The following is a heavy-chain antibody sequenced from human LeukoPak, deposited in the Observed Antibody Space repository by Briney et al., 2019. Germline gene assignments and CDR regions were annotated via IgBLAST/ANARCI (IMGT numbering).Heavy chain of an antibody. CDR2: MNPNSGNT. D-gene: IGHD6-13*01. CDR1: GYTFTSYG. Sequence: ASVKVSCKASGYTFTSYGISWVRQATGQGLEWMGWMNPNSGNTGYAQKFQGRVTITRNTSISTAYMELRSLRSDDTAVYYCARVGSSSWTYYYYYYMDVWGKGTTVTVSS. J-gene: IGHJ6*03. V-gene: IGHV1-8*03. CDR3: ARVGSSSWTYYYYYYMDV.